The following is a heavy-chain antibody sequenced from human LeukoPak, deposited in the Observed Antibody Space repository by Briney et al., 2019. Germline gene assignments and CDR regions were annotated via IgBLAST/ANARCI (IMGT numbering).Heavy chain of an antibody. V-gene: IGHV4-4*02. Sequence: SGTLSLTCAVSGGSISSSNWWSWVRQPPGKGLEWIGEIYHSGSTNYNPSLKSRVTISVDKSKNQFSLKLSSVTAADTAVYYCARDLLVITGAFDTWGQGTMVTVSS. J-gene: IGHJ3*02. CDR2: IYHSGST. CDR1: GGSISSSNW. D-gene: IGHD3-22*01. CDR3: ARDLLVITGAFDT.